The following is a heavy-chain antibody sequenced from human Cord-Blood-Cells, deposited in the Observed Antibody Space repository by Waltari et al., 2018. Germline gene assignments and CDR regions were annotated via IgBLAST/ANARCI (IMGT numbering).Heavy chain of an antibody. CDR2: IYYRGST. J-gene: IGHJ4*02. D-gene: IGHD5-18*01. Sequence: QVQLQESGPGLVKPSETLSLTCTVSGGSISSYYWSWIRQPPGKGLDWIGYIYYRGSTSSNPALKSRVTISVDTSKNQFSLKLSSVTAADTAVYYCARVGRGYSYGYKYYFDYWGQGTLVTVSS. V-gene: IGHV4-59*01. CDR1: GGSISSYY. CDR3: ARVGRGYSYGYKYYFDY.